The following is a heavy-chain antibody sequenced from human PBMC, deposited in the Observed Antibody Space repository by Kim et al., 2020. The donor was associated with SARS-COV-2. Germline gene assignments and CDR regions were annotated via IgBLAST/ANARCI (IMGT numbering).Heavy chain of an antibody. CDR2: IYYSGST. CDR3: ARVSGWPPFSQFDP. D-gene: IGHD6-19*01. CDR1: GGSVSSGSYY. V-gene: IGHV4-61*01. Sequence: SETLSLTCTVSGGSVSSGSYYWSWIRQPPGKGLEWIGYIYYSGSTNYNPSLKSRVTISVDTSKNQFSLKLSSVTAADTAVYYCARVSGWPPFSQFDPWGQGTLVTVSS. J-gene: IGHJ5*02.